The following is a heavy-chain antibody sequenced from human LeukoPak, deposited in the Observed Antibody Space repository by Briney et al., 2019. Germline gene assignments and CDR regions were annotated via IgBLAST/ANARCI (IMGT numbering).Heavy chain of an antibody. Sequence: SETLSLTCAVSGGSISSSDYSWSWIRQPPGKGLEWIGYLYHTGDTSYNPSLRSRVTISVDRSKNQFSLRLRSVTAADTAMYYCARDEAGYYDAFDIWGQGTMVTISS. D-gene: IGHD1-26*01. V-gene: IGHV4-30-2*01. CDR2: LYHTGDT. J-gene: IGHJ3*02. CDR3: ARDEAGYYDAFDI. CDR1: GGSISSSDYS.